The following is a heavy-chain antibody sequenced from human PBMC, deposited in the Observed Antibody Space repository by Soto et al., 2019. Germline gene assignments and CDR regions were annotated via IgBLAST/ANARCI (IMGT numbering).Heavy chain of an antibody. Sequence: SETLSLTCTVSGDSISSYDWTWIRQPRGKGLEWIGYFYYSGNTKYNPSLKSRVTISIDTSKNQFSLNLSSVTAADTAVYYCARVDLQKFYNWFDPWGQGTLVTVSS. J-gene: IGHJ5*02. CDR3: ARVDLQKFYNWFDP. V-gene: IGHV4-59*01. D-gene: IGHD4-4*01. CDR1: GDSISSYD. CDR2: FYYSGNT.